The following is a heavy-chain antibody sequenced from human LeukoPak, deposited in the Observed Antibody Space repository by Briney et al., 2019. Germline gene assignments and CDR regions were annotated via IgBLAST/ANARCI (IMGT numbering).Heavy chain of an antibody. V-gene: IGHV3-30*04. CDR1: GFTFSSYA. J-gene: IGHJ4*02. Sequence: GGSLRLSCAASGFTFSSYAMHWVRQAPGKGLEWVAVISYDGSNKYYADSVKGRFTISRDNSKNTLYLQMNSLRAEDTAVYYCALIEYCSSTSCYAFDYWGQGTPVTVSS. CDR2: ISYDGSNK. CDR3: ALIEYCSSTSCYAFDY. D-gene: IGHD2-2*01.